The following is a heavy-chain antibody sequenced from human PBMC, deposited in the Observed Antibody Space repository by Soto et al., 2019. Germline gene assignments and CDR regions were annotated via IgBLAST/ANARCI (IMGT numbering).Heavy chain of an antibody. CDR1: GASISGSSNF. Sequence: SETLSLTCSVSGASISGSSNFWGWIRQPPGKGLEWIGSIYYSGSTYYNPSLKSRVTISVDTSKNQFSLKLSSVTAADTAVFYCATIPATTILTDYWGQGTLVTVSS. J-gene: IGHJ4*02. CDR2: IYYSGST. D-gene: IGHD2-2*02. V-gene: IGHV4-39*01. CDR3: ATIPATTILTDY.